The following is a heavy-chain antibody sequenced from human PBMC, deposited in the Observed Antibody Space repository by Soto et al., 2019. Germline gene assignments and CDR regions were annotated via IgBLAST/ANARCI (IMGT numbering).Heavy chain of an antibody. V-gene: IGHV1-18*01. CDR1: GYDFTTYG. CDR2: ISAHNGNT. Sequence: QVHLVQSGAEVKKPGASVKVSCKGSGYDFTTYGITWVRQAPGQGLEWMAWISAHNGNTDYAQKLQGRVTVTRDTSTSTAYMELRRLRSDDTAVYYCARGRYGDYGGQGALVTVSS. CDR3: ARGRYGDY. J-gene: IGHJ4*02. D-gene: IGHD1-1*01.